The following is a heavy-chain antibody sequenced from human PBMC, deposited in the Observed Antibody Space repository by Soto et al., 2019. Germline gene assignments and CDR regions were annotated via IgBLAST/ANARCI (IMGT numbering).Heavy chain of an antibody. J-gene: IGHJ6*02. CDR3: ASHGFGAVHGLVDV. CDR2: THHGWGS. Sequence: QVQLQVSGPGLVKSSETLSLTCTVSGGPIRDYYWSWIRLPPGMGLEWVGHTHHGWGSDYNPCHRSRVTMSLDTSMTLLCLKLTSVTPADMAVYYCASHGFGAVHGLVDVWGQGTTVSVSS. V-gene: IGHV4-59*08. CDR1: GGPIRDYY. D-gene: IGHD3-10*01.